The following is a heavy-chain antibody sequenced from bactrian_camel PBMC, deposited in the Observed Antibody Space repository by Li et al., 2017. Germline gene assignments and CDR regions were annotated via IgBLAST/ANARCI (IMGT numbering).Heavy chain of an antibody. D-gene: IGHD3*01. CDR2: IDSSGRT. V-gene: IGHV3S67*01. CDR1: GYTRRSYC. CDR3: AASWDVTATAALGRMTSPEFGY. J-gene: IGHJ6*01. Sequence: DVQLVESGGCSVQAGGSLKLSCVASGYTRRSYCMAWFRQAPGKEREGVATIDSSGRTAYADFAKGRFTISKDNAKSILYLQMDNLKPEDSGTYRCAASWDVTATAALGRMTSPEFGYWGEGTQVTVS.